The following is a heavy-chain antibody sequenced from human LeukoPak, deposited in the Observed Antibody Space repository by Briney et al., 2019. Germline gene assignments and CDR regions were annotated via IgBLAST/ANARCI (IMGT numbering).Heavy chain of an antibody. CDR1: GYTFASYG. D-gene: IGHD3-22*01. J-gene: IGHJ5*02. V-gene: IGHV1-18*01. CDR2: ISAYDGNT. CDR3: ARAPPHYYDSDVPFDP. Sequence: GASVKVSCKASGYTFASYGISWVRQAPGQGLEWMGWISAYDGNTNYAQKLQGRVTMTTDASTSIAYMELRSLKSDDTAVYYCARAPPHYYDSDVPFDPWGQGTLVTVPS.